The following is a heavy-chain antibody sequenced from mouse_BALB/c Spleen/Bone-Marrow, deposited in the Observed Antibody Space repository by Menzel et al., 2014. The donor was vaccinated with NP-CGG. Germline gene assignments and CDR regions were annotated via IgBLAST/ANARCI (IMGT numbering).Heavy chain of an antibody. CDR1: GYTFTEYA. J-gene: IGHJ4*01. Sequence: VHLVESGPELVRPGVSVKISCKGSGYTFTEYAMHWVKQSRAKSLEWIGVISTYSGNTNYNQKFKGKDTLTVDKSSSTAFMELARLTSEDSAIYFCARGYPGYYAMDYWGQGTSVTVSS. D-gene: IGHD2-14*01. V-gene: IGHV1-67*01. CDR2: ISTYSGNT. CDR3: ARGYPGYYAMDY.